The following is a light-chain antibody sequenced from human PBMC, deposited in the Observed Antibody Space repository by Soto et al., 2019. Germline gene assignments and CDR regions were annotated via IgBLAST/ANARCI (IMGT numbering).Light chain of an antibody. V-gene: IGLV2-14*01. Sequence: QSVLTQPASVSGSPGQSVTISCTGTTSDVGGYISVSWYQQHPGKAPKLMIYEVSNRPSGVSNRFSGSKSGDTASLTISGLQAEDEADYYCYSYRGSNAWVFGGGTKLTVL. CDR2: EVS. CDR1: TSDVGGYIS. J-gene: IGLJ3*02. CDR3: YSYRGSNAWV.